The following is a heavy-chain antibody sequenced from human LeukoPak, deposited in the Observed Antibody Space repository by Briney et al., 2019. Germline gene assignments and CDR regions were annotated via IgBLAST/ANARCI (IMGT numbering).Heavy chain of an antibody. J-gene: IGHJ5*02. Sequence: GSSVKVSCKPSGGTFSSYAISWVRPAPGQGLERMGGIIPIFGTANYAQKFQGRVTLTADKSTSTAYLELSSLRSECTAVYCCARAVLRYFDWLLAYNWFDPWGQGTLVTVSS. CDR2: IIPIFGTA. V-gene: IGHV1-69*06. D-gene: IGHD3-9*01. CDR1: GGTFSSYA. CDR3: ARAVLRYFDWLLAYNWFDP.